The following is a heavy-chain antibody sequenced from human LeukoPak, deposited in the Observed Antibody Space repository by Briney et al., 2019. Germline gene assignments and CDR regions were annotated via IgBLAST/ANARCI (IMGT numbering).Heavy chain of an antibody. CDR2: IYYSGGT. V-gene: IGHV4-59*01. Sequence: PSETLSLTCTVSGGSISSYYWSWIRQPPGKGLEWIGYIYYSGGTNYNPSLKSRVTISVDTSKNQFSLKLSSVTAADTAVYYCARDMDYDFWSGYYTGGFIFDPWGQGTLVTVSS. CDR1: GGSISSYY. D-gene: IGHD3-3*01. CDR3: ARDMDYDFWSGYYTGGFIFDP. J-gene: IGHJ5*02.